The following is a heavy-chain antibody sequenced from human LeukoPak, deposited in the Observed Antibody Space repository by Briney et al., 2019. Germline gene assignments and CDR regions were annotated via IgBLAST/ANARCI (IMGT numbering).Heavy chain of an antibody. V-gene: IGHV4-38-2*01. J-gene: IGHJ4*02. Sequence: PSETLSLTCAVSGYSISSGYYWGWIRPPPGKGLEWIGSIYHSGSTYYNPSLKSRVTISVDTSKNQFSLKLSSVTAADTAVYYCARVSFWSGYIDYWGQGTLVTVSS. CDR1: GYSISSGYY. CDR2: IYHSGST. D-gene: IGHD3-3*01. CDR3: ARVSFWSGYIDY.